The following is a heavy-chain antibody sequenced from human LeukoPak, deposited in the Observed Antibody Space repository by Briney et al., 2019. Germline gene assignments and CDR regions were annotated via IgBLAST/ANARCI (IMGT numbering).Heavy chain of an antibody. CDR3: ARGSLAARLLGYCSGGSCYLFDY. CDR1: GYTFTGYY. D-gene: IGHD2-15*01. CDR2: INPNSGGT. J-gene: IGHJ4*02. Sequence: ASVKVSCKASGYTFTGYYMHWVRQAPGQGLEWMGWINPNSGGTNYAQKFQGRVTMTRGTSISTAYMELSRLRSDDTAVYYCARGSLAARLLGYCSGGSCYLFDYWGQGTLVTVSS. V-gene: IGHV1-2*02.